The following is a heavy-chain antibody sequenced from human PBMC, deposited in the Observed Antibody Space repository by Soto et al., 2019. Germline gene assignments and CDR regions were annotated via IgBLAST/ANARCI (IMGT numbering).Heavy chain of an antibody. D-gene: IGHD2-15*01. J-gene: IGHJ4*02. Sequence: EVQLLESGGGLVQPGGSLRLSCAASGFTFSSYAMSWVRQAPGKGLEWVSVISGSGGSTYYADSVKGRFTISRDNSKNTXXLQMNSLRAEDTAVYYCAKGGYCSGGSCYPTDFDYWGQGTLVTVSS. CDR2: ISGSGGST. V-gene: IGHV3-23*01. CDR1: GFTFSSYA. CDR3: AKGGYCSGGSCYPTDFDY.